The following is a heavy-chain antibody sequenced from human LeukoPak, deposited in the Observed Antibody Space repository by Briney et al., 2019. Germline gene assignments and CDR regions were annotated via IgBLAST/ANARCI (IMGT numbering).Heavy chain of an antibody. V-gene: IGHV4-34*01. Sequence: SETLSLTCAVYGGSFSGYYWSWIRQPPGKGLEWIGEINHSGSTNYNPSLKSRVTISVDTSRNQFSLKLSSVTAADTAVYYCARGRVLKYSSSWLDYWGQGTLVTVSS. CDR2: INHSGST. CDR3: ARGRVLKYSSSWLDY. CDR1: GGSFSGYY. J-gene: IGHJ4*02. D-gene: IGHD6-13*01.